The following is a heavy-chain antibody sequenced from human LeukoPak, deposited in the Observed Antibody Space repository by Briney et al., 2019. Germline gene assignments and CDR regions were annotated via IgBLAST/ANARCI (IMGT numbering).Heavy chain of an antibody. CDR1: GGTFSSYA. D-gene: IGHD3-3*01. V-gene: IGHV1-69*04. CDR2: IIPILGIA. CDR3: ARDHPPEYDFWSGYPERYYYYGMDV. J-gene: IGHJ6*02. Sequence: ASVKVSCKASGGTFSSYAISWVRQAPGQGLEWMGRIIPILGIANYAQKFQGRVTITTDKSTSTAYMELSSLRSEDTAVYYCARDHPPEYDFWSGYPERYYYYGMDVWGQGTTVTVSS.